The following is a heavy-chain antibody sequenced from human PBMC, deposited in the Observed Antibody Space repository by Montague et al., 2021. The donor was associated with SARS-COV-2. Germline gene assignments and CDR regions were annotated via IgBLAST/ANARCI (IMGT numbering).Heavy chain of an antibody. Sequence: SLRLSCAASGSTFSTYAMNWVRQAPGKGLEWVSGISSGGNKHHADSVKGRFTISRDDSRNTLYLQMHSLRAEDTAMYYCAKNFPGQFYFDDWGQGTLVAVSS. V-gene: IGHV3-23*01. J-gene: IGHJ4*02. CDR2: ISSGGNK. CDR1: GSTFSTYA. CDR3: AKNFPGQFYFDD. D-gene: IGHD2/OR15-2a*01.